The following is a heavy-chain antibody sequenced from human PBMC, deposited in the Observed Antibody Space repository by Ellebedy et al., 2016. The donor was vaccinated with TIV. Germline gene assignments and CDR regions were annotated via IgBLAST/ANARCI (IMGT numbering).Heavy chain of an antibody. CDR2: ISSSSSYI. CDR3: ATRYCSGGSCFYYFDY. V-gene: IGHV3-21*01. D-gene: IGHD2-15*01. J-gene: IGHJ4*02. Sequence: GGSLRLSXAASGFTFSSYSMNWVRQAPGKGLEWVSSISSSSSYIYYADSVKGRFTISRDNAKNSLYLQMNSLRAEDTAVYYCATRYCSGGSCFYYFDYWGQGTLVTVSS. CDR1: GFTFSSYS.